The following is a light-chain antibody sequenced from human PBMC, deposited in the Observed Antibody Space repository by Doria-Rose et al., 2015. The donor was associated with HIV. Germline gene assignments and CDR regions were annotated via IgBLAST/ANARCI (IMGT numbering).Light chain of an antibody. Sequence: QAVVTQEPSVSGAPGQTVTISCTGSSPNIGAGYDLHWYQQLPGTAPKLLIYTNINRPSGVPDRFSGSKSDTSASLTITGLQAEDEADYYCQSYDRSLSGFVIFGGGTKLTVL. J-gene: IGLJ2*01. CDR1: SPNIGAGYD. V-gene: IGLV1-40*01. CDR3: QSYDRSLSGFVI. CDR2: TNI.